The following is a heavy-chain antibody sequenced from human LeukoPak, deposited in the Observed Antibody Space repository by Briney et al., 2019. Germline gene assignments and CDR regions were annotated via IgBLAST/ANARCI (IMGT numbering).Heavy chain of an antibody. D-gene: IGHD4-23*01. Sequence: PGGSLRLSCTASGFTFRNYNMNWVRQAPGKGLEWISSISSGSSEIYYADSVKGRFTVSRDNTENSLYLQMTSLRAEDAAVYYCARDPRWPLECWGQGTLVTVS. CDR1: GFTFRNYN. J-gene: IGHJ4*02. V-gene: IGHV3-21*01. CDR3: ARDPRWPLEC. CDR2: ISSGSSEI.